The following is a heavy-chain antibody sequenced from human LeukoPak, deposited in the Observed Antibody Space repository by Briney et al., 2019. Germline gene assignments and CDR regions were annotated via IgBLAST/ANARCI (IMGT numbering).Heavy chain of an antibody. J-gene: IGHJ4*02. V-gene: IGHV3-11*01. CDR1: GFTFSDYY. CDR3: AKDRAMIVVASFDY. CDR2: IGSSASAI. Sequence: PGGSLRLSCAASGFTFSDYYMTWIRQAPGKGLEWVSYIGSSASAIYYADSLEGRFTISRDNAKNSLYLQMNSLRAEDTAVYYCAKDRAMIVVASFDYWGQGTLVTVSS. D-gene: IGHD3-22*01.